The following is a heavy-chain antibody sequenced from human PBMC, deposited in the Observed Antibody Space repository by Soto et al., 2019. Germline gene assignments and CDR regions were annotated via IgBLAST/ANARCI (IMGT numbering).Heavy chain of an antibody. V-gene: IGHV3-23*01. CDR3: AKAARPRNYRVYFDY. Sequence: GGSLRLSCAASGFTFSSYAMSWVRQAPGKGLEWVSAISGSGGSTYYADSVKGRFTISRDNSKNTLYLQKNSLRAEDTAVYYWAKAARPRNYRVYFDYWGQGTLVTVSS. CDR2: ISGSGGST. CDR1: GFTFSSYA. D-gene: IGHD4-4*01. J-gene: IGHJ4*02.